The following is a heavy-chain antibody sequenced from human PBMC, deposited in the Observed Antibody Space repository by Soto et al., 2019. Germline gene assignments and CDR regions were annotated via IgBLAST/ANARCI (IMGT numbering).Heavy chain of an antibody. Sequence: PSETLSLTXTVSGASLSGYYWAWIRQPPGKGLEWIGNIFYTGSTDYNPSLKSRITMSLDTSRSHFSLKIRSVTTADTAVYYCARVDWGSFDYWGQGTLVTVSS. CDR1: GASLSGYY. J-gene: IGHJ4*02. CDR2: IFYTGST. CDR3: ARVDWGSFDY. D-gene: IGHD3-9*01. V-gene: IGHV4-59*01.